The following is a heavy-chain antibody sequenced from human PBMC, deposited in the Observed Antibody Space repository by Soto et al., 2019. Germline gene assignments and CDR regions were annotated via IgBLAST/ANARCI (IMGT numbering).Heavy chain of an antibody. CDR2: IYYSGRT. V-gene: IGHV4-59*01. J-gene: IGHJ5*02. Sequence: QVQLQESGPGLVKPSETLSLTCTVSGGSISSYYWSWIRQPPGKGLEWIGYIYYSGRTNYNPSLKSRVTISVDTSKNQFSLKLSSVTAADTAVYYCARLIAVAGSSDWFDPWGQGTLVTVSS. CDR3: ARLIAVAGSSDWFDP. CDR1: GGSISSYY. D-gene: IGHD6-13*01.